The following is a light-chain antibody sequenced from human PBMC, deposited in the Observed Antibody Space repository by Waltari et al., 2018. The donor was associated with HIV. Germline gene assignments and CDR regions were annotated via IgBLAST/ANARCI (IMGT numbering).Light chain of an antibody. Sequence: QSALPQPASVSGSPGPSITLSSTGTSSDVGGSTYVSWYQHHPGKAPKLMIYDVTKRPSGVSNRFSGAKSGNTASLTISGVQTEDEADYYCSSYTSFSTYVFGTGTSVTVL. CDR1: SSDVGGSTY. J-gene: IGLJ1*01. CDR3: SSYTSFSTYV. V-gene: IGLV2-14*03. CDR2: DVT.